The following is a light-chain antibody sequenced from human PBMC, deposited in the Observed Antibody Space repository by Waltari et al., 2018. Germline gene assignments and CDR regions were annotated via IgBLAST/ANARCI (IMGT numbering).Light chain of an antibody. Sequence: SYVLTQPPSVSVAPGQTARITCGGDNVGSKSVHWYQQRPGQAPVLVVYDDRDRPSEIPERFSGSNSGNTATLTISRVEARDEADYYCQVWDVSSHHVVFGGGTKLTVL. J-gene: IGLJ2*01. V-gene: IGLV3-21*02. CDR3: QVWDVSSHHVV. CDR1: NVGSKS. CDR2: DDR.